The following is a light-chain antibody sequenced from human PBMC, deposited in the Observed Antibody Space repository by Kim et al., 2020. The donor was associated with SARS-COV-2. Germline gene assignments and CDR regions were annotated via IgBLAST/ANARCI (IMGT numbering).Light chain of an antibody. CDR3: QSYDNSLTGSV. J-gene: IGLJ3*02. CDR1: SSNIGAGYD. CDR2: GNT. V-gene: IGLV1-40*01. Sequence: QSALTQSSSVSGAPGQRVTLSCTGSSSNIGAGYDVHWYQQVSGSAPKLLIYGNTHRPSGVPDRFSASKSDTSASLAITGLQAEDEAVYFCQSYDNSLTGSVFGGGTQLTVL.